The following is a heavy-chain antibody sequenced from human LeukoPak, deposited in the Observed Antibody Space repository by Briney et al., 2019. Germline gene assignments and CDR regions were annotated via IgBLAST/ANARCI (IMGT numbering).Heavy chain of an antibody. J-gene: IGHJ4*02. CDR1: GFTFSTYN. CDR2: IWYDGSNK. V-gene: IGHV3-33*08. D-gene: IGHD5/OR15-5a*01. CDR3: ARDRIYHYFDY. Sequence: GSLRLSCAASGFTFSTYNMNWVRQAPGKGLEWVAVIWYDGSNKYYADSVKGRFTISRDNSKNTLYLQMSSLRAEDTAVYYCARDRIYHYFDYWGQGTLVTVSS.